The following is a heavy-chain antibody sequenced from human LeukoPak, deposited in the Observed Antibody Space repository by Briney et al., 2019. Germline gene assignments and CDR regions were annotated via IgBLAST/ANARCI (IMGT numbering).Heavy chain of an antibody. CDR1: EFTFSSYL. CDR2: IDSDGRRT. D-gene: IGHD2-2*01. CDR3: ARGALSSIVVVPAARVYYYYYYYMDV. Sequence: GGSLRLSCVASEFTFSSYLMHWVRQAPGKGLVWVSHIDSDGRRTSYADSVKGRFTISRDNAKNTMYLQMNSLRAEDTAVYYCARGALSSIVVVPAARVYYYYYYYMDVWGKGTTVTVSS. J-gene: IGHJ6*03. V-gene: IGHV3-74*01.